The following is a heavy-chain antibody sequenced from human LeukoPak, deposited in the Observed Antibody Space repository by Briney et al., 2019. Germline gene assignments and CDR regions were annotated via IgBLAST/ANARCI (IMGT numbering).Heavy chain of an antibody. CDR1: GGSISSYY. CDR3: ARDIRQYYFDY. Sequence: SETLSLTCTVSGGSISSYYWSWIRQPPGKGLEWIGYIYYSGGTNYNPSLKSRVTISVDTSKNQFSLKLSSVTAADTAVYYCARDIRQYYFDYWGQGTLVTVSS. J-gene: IGHJ4*02. D-gene: IGHD2-21*01. V-gene: IGHV4-59*01. CDR2: IYYSGGT.